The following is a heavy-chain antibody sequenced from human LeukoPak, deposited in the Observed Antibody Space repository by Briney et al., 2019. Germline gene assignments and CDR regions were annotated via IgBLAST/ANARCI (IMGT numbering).Heavy chain of an antibody. CDR1: GYTFTSYG. V-gene: IGHV1-18*01. CDR2: ISAYNGNT. CDR3: ARDSSITMVRGVIITSNFDY. J-gene: IGHJ4*02. Sequence: GASVKVSCKASGYTFTSYGISWVRQAPGQGLEWMGWISAYNGNTNYAQKLQGRVTMTTDTSTSTAYVELRSLRSDDTAVYYCARDSSITMVRGVIITSNFDYWGQGTLVTVSS. D-gene: IGHD3-10*01.